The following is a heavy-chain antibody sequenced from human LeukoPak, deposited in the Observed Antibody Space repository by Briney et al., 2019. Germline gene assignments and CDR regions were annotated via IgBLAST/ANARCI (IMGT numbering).Heavy chain of an antibody. CDR3: ARWSLMWIQLWRNFDY. J-gene: IGHJ4*02. D-gene: IGHD5-18*01. CDR2: IKQDGSEK. V-gene: IGHV3-7*01. Sequence: GSLRLSCAASGFTFSSYWMSWVRQAPGKGLEWVANIKQDGSEKYYVDSVKGRFTISRDNAKNSLYLQMNSLRAEDTAVYYCARWSLMWIQLWRNFDYWGQGTLVTVSS. CDR1: GFTFSSYW.